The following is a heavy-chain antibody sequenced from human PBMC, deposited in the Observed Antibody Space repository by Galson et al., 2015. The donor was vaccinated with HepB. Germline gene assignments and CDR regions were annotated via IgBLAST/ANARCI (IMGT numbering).Heavy chain of an antibody. D-gene: IGHD2/OR15-2a*01. CDR2: ISSSGSTPI. J-gene: IGHJ5*02. Sequence: SLRLSCAASGFTFSDYYMSWIRQAPGKGLEWVSYISSSGSTPISYADSVKGRFTISRDNAKNLLYLQMNSMRADDTAVYFCARATLGWFDPWGQGTLVTVSS. CDR1: GFTFSDYY. CDR3: ARATLGWFDP. V-gene: IGHV3-11*01.